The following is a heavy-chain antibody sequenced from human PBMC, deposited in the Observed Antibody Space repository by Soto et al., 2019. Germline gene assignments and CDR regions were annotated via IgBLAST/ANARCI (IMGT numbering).Heavy chain of an antibody. J-gene: IGHJ5*02. CDR2: ISAYNGNT. V-gene: IGHV1-18*01. D-gene: IGHD2-8*01. CDR1: GYTFTSYG. Sequence: ASVKVSCKASGYTFTSYGISWVRQAPGQGLEWMGWISAYNGNTSYAQKLQGRVTMTTDTSTSTAYMELRSLRSDDTAVYYCARDSGLRVYANNPPAWFDPWGQGTLVTVSS. CDR3: ARDSGLRVYANNPPAWFDP.